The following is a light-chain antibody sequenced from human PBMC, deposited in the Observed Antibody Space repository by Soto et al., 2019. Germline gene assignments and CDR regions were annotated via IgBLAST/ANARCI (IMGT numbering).Light chain of an antibody. V-gene: IGKV3-20*01. J-gene: IGKJ1*01. CDR1: QSVSSSY. CDR3: QQYGSSRWT. Sequence: EIVLTQSPGTLSLSPGERATLSCRASQSVSSSYLVWYQQKPGQAPRLLIYGASSRATDIPDRFSGSGSGTDFTLTISRLEPEDFAVYHCQQYGSSRWTFGQGTKVEI. CDR2: GAS.